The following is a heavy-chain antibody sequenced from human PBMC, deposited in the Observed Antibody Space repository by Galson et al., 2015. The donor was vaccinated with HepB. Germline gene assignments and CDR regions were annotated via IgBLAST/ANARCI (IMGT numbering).Heavy chain of an antibody. CDR1: GFSLNTRGMC. CDR2: LDWDGEE. D-gene: IGHD6-19*01. V-gene: IGHV2-70*01. J-gene: IGHJ4*02. Sequence: PALVKPTQTLTLTCSFSGFSLNTRGMCLSWIRQPPGKPLEWLALLDWDGEESYSTSLRTRLTISKDTSKDQVILTMTNLHPVDTATYYCARLNVLVGMWSFDSWDQGTLVTVSS. CDR3: ARLNVLVGMWSFDS.